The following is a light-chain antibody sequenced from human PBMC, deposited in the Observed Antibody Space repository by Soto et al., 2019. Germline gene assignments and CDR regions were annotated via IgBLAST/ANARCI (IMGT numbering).Light chain of an antibody. CDR3: QQYGSSPPIT. J-gene: IGKJ5*01. V-gene: IGKV1-39*01. CDR1: QSITGY. CDR2: AAS. Sequence: DIQMTQSPSSLSASVGDRVTITCRASQSITGYLNWYQQKPGKAPKLLIYAASSLQSGVPSRFSGSGSGTDFTLTISSLQRDDFAVYYCQQYGSSPPITFGQGTRLEIK.